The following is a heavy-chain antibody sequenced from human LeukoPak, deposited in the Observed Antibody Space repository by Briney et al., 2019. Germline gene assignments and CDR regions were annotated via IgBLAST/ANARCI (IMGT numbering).Heavy chain of an antibody. D-gene: IGHD3-22*01. CDR1: GFTFSSYA. V-gene: IGHV3-23*01. Sequence: GGSLRLSCVGSGFTFSSYAMSWVRQAPGKGLEWVSAISGSGGSTYYADSVKGRFTISRDNSKNTLYLQMNSLRAEDTAVYYCAKQGGSGYYYEVDYWGQGTLVTVSS. CDR3: AKQGGSGYYYEVDY. CDR2: ISGSGGST. J-gene: IGHJ4*02.